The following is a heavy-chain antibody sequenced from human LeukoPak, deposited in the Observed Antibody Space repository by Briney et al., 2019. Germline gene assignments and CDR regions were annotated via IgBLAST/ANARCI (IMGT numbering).Heavy chain of an antibody. Sequence: GGSLRLSCAASGFTFSSYSMNWVRQAPGKGLEWVSSISSSSSYIYYADSVKGRFTISRDNAKNSLYLQMNSLRAEDTAVYYCAKMATIPSRGAFDIWGQGTMVTVSS. J-gene: IGHJ3*02. CDR2: ISSSSSYI. V-gene: IGHV3-21*01. CDR1: GFTFSSYS. CDR3: AKMATIPSRGAFDI. D-gene: IGHD5-24*01.